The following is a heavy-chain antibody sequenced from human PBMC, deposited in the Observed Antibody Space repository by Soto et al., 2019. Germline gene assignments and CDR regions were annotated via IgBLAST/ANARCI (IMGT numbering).Heavy chain of an antibody. CDR2: ISGSGGDT. D-gene: IGHD1-26*01. J-gene: IGHJ4*02. CDR1: GFTFSSYA. Sequence: GGSLRLSCAGSGFTFSSYAMSWVRQAPGKGLEWVSVISGSGGDTYYAASVKGRFTIARDNSKNTLYLQMNSLRADDTAVYYCAKDISGTYYDFDYWGQGTLVTVSS. CDR3: AKDISGTYYDFDY. V-gene: IGHV3-23*01.